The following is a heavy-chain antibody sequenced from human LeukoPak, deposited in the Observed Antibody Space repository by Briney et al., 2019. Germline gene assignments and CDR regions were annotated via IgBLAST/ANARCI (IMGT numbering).Heavy chain of an antibody. CDR1: GFTFDDYA. CDR3: ASSPYGSGSYYPYYFDY. J-gene: IGHJ4*02. Sequence: GGSLRLSCAASGFTFDDYAIHWVRQAPGKGLEWVSGISWNSGSIGYADSVKGRFTISRDNAKNSLYLQMNSLGAEDTALYYCASSPYGSGSYYPYYFDYWGQGTLVTVSS. CDR2: ISWNSGSI. D-gene: IGHD3-10*01. V-gene: IGHV3-9*01.